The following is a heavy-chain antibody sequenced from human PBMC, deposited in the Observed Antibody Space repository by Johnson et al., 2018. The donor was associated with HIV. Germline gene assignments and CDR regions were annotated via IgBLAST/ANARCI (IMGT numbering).Heavy chain of an antibody. J-gene: IGHJ3*02. D-gene: IGHD3-16*01. CDR1: GFTFSSFG. CDR2: ISSNGGST. Sequence: VQLVESGGGVVQPGGSLRLSCAASGFTFSSFGMHWVRQAPGKGLEYVSAISSNGGSTYYANSVKGRFTISRDNSKNTLYLQMGSLRAEDMAVYYCARAGLTYTLDAFDIWGQGTKVTVSS. V-gene: IGHV3-64*01. CDR3: ARAGLTYTLDAFDI.